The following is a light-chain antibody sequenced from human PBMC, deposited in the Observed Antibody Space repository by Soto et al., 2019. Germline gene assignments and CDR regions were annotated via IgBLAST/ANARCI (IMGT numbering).Light chain of an antibody. Sequence: DIQMSQSPSSLSASVGDRVTITCRASQSISSYLNWYQPKPGKAPKLLIYDASNRATGIPTRFSGSGSGTDFNLTISNLEPEELAVYECQQQISWTLTFGGGTQGEIK. V-gene: IGKV1-39*01. CDR1: QSISSY. J-gene: IGKJ4*01. CDR2: DAS. CDR3: QQQISWTLT.